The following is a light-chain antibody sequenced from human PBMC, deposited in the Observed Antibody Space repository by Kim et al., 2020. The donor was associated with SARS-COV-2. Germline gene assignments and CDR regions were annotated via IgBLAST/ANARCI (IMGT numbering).Light chain of an antibody. CDR3: CSYAGSGTYV. Sequence: GQSITISCTGTGSDVGRYNLVSWYQQHPGKAPKLLIYEVTKRPSGVSNRFSGSKSGNTASLTISGLQAEDEADYYCCSYAGSGTYVFGTGTKVTVL. CDR2: EVT. J-gene: IGLJ1*01. CDR1: GSDVGRYNL. V-gene: IGLV2-23*02.